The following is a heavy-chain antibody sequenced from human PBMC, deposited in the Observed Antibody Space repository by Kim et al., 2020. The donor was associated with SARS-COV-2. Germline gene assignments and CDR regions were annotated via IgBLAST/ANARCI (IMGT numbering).Heavy chain of an antibody. Sequence: GGSLRLSCAASGFTFNTFGMHWVRQAPGKGLEWVALISYEGSKKYYADSLKGRFTISSDSSKNTLYLQMDSLRPEDTAVYYCSKDKSFFMITVGGEVGGMYVWGQGTTVTVSS. CDR3: SKDKSFFMITVGGEVGGMYV. CDR1: GFTFNTFG. CDR2: ISYEGSKK. J-gene: IGHJ6*02. D-gene: IGHD3-16*01. V-gene: IGHV3-30*18.